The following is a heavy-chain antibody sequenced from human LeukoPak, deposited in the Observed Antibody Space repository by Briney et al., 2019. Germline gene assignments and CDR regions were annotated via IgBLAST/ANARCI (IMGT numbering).Heavy chain of an antibody. CDR3: ITPLPYSAQ. J-gene: IGHJ4*02. CDR2: IKPKTDGETT. D-gene: IGHD2-21*01. V-gene: IGHV3-15*07. CDR1: GFTFSNAY. Sequence: GGSLRLSCAASGFTFSNAYMTWVRQAPGKGLDWVGRIKPKTDGETTEYAAPVKGRFSISRDDSKNMLYLQMNSLKTEDTAVYYCITPLPYSAQGGQGTLVTVSS.